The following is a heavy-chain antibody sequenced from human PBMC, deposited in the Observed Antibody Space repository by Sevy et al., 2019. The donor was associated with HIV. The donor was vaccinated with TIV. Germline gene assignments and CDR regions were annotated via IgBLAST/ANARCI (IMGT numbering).Heavy chain of an antibody. CDR2: ISSSSTYI. CDR1: GFTFSSYT. V-gene: IGHV3-21*01. Sequence: GGSLRLSCAASGFTFSSYTMNWVRQAPGKGLEWVSSISSSSTYIYYADSLKGRFTISRNNAKNSLYLQMNSLRAEDTAVYYCASDGGCTSTSCLLYFDYWGQGTLVTVSS. CDR3: ASDGGCTSTSCLLYFDY. J-gene: IGHJ4*02. D-gene: IGHD2-2*01.